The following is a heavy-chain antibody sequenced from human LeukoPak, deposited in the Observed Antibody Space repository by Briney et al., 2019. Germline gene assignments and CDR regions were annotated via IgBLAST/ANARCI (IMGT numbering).Heavy chain of an antibody. D-gene: IGHD3-16*02. Sequence: GESLKISCKGSGYSFTSYWIGWVRQMPGKGLEWMGIIYPGDSDTRYSPSFQGQVTISADKSISTAYLRWSSLKASDTAMYYCARFLPYDYVWGSYRPDGVDYWGQGTLVTVSS. J-gene: IGHJ4*02. V-gene: IGHV5-51*01. CDR2: IYPGDSDT. CDR1: GYSFTSYW. CDR3: ARFLPYDYVWGSYRPDGVDY.